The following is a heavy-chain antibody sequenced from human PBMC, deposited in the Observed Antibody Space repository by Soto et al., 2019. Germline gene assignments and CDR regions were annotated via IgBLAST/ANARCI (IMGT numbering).Heavy chain of an antibody. CDR3: ARGHLPCDYLSFGMDV. CDR2: ISNDAVHT. J-gene: IGHJ6*02. V-gene: IGHV3-64*07. CDR1: GFTFTTYC. Sequence: EVQLVESGGGLVKPGGTLTLYCIASGFTFTTYCMHWVRQAPGKGLEYLSAISNDAVHTYYAESVKARFTISRDTSKDTLYLHMGSLRPEDMAVDYCARGHLPCDYLSFGMDVWGQGTTVTVSS.